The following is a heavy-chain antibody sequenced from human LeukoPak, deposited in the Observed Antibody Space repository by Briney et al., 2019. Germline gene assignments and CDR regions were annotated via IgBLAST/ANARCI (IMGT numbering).Heavy chain of an antibody. Sequence: GGSLRLSCAASGFTFDDYAMHWVRQAPGKGLEWVSGISWNSGSIGYADSVKGRFTISRDNAKNSLYLQMNSPRAEDTALYYCAKDRSDILTGYYFNWGQGTLVTVSS. V-gene: IGHV3-9*01. CDR3: AKDRSDILTGYYFN. CDR2: ISWNSGSI. CDR1: GFTFDDYA. D-gene: IGHD3-9*01. J-gene: IGHJ4*02.